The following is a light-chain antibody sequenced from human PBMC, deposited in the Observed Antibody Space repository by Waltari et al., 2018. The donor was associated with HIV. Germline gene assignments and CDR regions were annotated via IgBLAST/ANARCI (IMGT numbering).Light chain of an antibody. J-gene: IGLJ2*01. CDR2: DVS. V-gene: IGLV2-14*03. CDR1: SSDVGAYNY. Sequence: QSALTRPASVSGSPGQSITISCTGTSSDVGAYNYVSWYQLHPGKAPKLMIYDVSNRPSGVSDRFSGSKSANTASLTISGLQAEDEAHYYCSSYTSSSTVVFGGGTKLTVL. CDR3: SSYTSSSTVV.